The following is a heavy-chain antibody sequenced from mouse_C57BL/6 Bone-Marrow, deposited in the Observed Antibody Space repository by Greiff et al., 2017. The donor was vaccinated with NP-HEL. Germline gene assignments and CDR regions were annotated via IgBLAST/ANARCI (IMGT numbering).Heavy chain of an antibody. CDR2: ISNGGGST. J-gene: IGHJ2*01. CDR3: ARQEGWGNDFDY. D-gene: IGHD1-1*02. CDR1: GFTFSDYY. V-gene: IGHV5-12*01. Sequence: EVKVEESGGGLVQPGGSLKLSCAASGFTFSDYYMYWVRQTPEKRLEWVAYISNGGGSTYYPDTVKGRFTISRDNAKNTLCLQMSRLKSEDTAMYYCARQEGWGNDFDYWGQGTTLTVSS.